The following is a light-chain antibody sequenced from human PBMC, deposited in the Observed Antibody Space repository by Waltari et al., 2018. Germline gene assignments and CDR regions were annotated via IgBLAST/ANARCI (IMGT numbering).Light chain of an antibody. CDR2: DAS. CDR1: QSFSEY. Sequence: DFQMTQSPSSLSAFVGEKVPIICRASQSFSEYLNWYQQRPGEAPKVLIYDASNLQTGVPSRFSSSGSGTDFTLSITNLQPEDSATYYCQQGYTFGGGTKVEIK. J-gene: IGKJ4*01. V-gene: IGKV1-39*01. CDR3: QQGYT.